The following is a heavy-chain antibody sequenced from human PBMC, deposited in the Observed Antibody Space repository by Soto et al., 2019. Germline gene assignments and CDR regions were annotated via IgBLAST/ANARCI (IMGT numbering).Heavy chain of an antibody. J-gene: IGHJ6*02. CDR3: ARAGQQMENYYYYGMDV. CDR1: GFTFSSYA. Sequence: QVQLVESGGGVVQPGRSLRLSCAASGFTFSSYAMHWVRQAPGKGLEWVAVISYDGSNKYYADSVKGRFTISRDNSKNALYLQMNSLRAEDTAVYYCARAGQQMENYYYYGMDVWGQRTTVTVSS. CDR2: ISYDGSNK. D-gene: IGHD6-13*01. V-gene: IGHV3-30-3*01.